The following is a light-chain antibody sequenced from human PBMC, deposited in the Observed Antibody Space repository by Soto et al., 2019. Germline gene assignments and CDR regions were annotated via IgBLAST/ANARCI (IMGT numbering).Light chain of an antibody. V-gene: IGKV1-6*01. Sequence: AIQMTQSPSSLSASVGDRVTITCRASQGIRNALGWCQQKPGKPPKLLIYAASSLQSGVPSRFSGSGSGTDFTLTISSLQPEDFASYYCQQDCNYPWTFGQGTKVEIK. CDR3: QQDCNYPWT. CDR1: QGIRNA. J-gene: IGKJ1*01. CDR2: AAS.